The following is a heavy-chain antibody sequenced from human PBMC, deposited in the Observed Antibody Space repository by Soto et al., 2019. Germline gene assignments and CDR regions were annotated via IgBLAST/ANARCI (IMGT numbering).Heavy chain of an antibody. D-gene: IGHD3-3*01. CDR3: AGQVATFGVNYFDY. CDR2: IYHSGST. Sequence: QVQLQESGPGLVRPSETLSLTCTVSGGSVSSAGYYWSWIRQPPGKGLALIGYIYHSGSTNYNPASTSSVNQSVETYKNQFSLKLSSVTAADKAVYDCAGQVATFGVNYFDYWGQGTLVTVSS. J-gene: IGHJ4*02. CDR1: GGSVSSAGYY. V-gene: IGHV4-61*08.